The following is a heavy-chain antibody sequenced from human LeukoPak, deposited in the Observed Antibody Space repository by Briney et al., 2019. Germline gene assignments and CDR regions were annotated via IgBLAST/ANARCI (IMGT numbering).Heavy chain of an antibody. V-gene: IGHV4-59*01. J-gene: IGHJ3*02. CDR2: IFYSGRT. CDR1: GGSISSDH. D-gene: IGHD2/OR15-2a*01. Sequence: SETLSLTCTVSGGSISSDHWNWIRHPPGKGLEWIGCIFYSGRTYYNPSLKSRVTISVDMSKSQFSLRLTSVTAADTAVYYCARKNDFEIWGQGTLVTVSS. CDR3: ARKNDFEI.